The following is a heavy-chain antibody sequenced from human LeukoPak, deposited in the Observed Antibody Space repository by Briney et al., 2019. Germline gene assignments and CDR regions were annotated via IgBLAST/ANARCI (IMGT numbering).Heavy chain of an antibody. V-gene: IGHV3-7*04. CDR2: IKEAGSEK. Sequence: GGSLRLSCAGSGFTISSYWMTWVRQAPGKGLEFMANIKEAGSEKYYVDSVKGRFTISRDNDKNSVHLQMNNLRAEDTAVYYCARGGGMRSWYDFDYWGQGILVTVSS. J-gene: IGHJ4*02. CDR3: ARGGGMRSWYDFDY. CDR1: GFTISSYW. D-gene: IGHD6-13*01.